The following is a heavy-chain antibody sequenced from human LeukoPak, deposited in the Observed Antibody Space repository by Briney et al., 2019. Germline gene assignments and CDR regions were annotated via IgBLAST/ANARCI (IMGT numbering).Heavy chain of an antibody. Sequence: SGPTLVKPTQTLTLTCTFSGFSLSTSGVGVGWIRQPPGKALEWLALIYWDDDKRYSPSLKSRLTITKDTSKNQVVLTMTNMDPVDTATYYCALSLGATTVREFGYWGQGTLVTVSS. CDR3: ALSLGATTVREFGY. J-gene: IGHJ4*02. V-gene: IGHV2-5*02. CDR1: GFSLSTSGVG. D-gene: IGHD1-26*01. CDR2: IYWDDDK.